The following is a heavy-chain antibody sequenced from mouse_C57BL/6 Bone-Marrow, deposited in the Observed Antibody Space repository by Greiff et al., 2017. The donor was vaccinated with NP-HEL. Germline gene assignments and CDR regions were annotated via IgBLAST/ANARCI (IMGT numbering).Heavy chain of an antibody. V-gene: IGHV1-72*01. J-gene: IGHJ4*01. CDR1: GYTFTSYW. Sequence: VQLQQPGAELVKPGASVKLSCKASGYTFTSYWMHWVKQRPGRGLEWIGRIDPNSGGTKYNEKFKSKATLTVDKPSSTAYMQLSSLTSEDSAVYYCASRNWDGGYYAMDYWGQGTSVTVSS. D-gene: IGHD4-1*02. CDR2: IDPNSGGT. CDR3: ASRNWDGGYYAMDY.